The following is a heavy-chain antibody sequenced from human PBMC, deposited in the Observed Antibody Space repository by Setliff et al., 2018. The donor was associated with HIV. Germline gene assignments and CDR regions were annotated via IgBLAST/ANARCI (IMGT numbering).Heavy chain of an antibody. V-gene: IGHV4-31*03. J-gene: IGHJ4*02. Sequence: PSETLSLTCTVSGDSINSGNYYWSWIRQHPGKGPEWIGYIYYSGSTYYSPSLKSRVTISEDTSKNQFSLKMRSVTAADTAVYYCATSPAGEILGSRPFYFDYWGQGTLVTVSS. D-gene: IGHD3-10*01. CDR3: ATSPAGEILGSRPFYFDY. CDR2: IYYSGST. CDR1: GDSINSGNYY.